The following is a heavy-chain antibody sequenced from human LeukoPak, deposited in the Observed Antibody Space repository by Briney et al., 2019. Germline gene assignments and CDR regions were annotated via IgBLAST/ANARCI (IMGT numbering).Heavy chain of an antibody. Sequence: GASVKVSCKASGYTFTGYYMHWVRQAPGQGLEWRGWINPNSGGTNYAQKFQGRVTMTRDTSTSTAYMELSSQRSEDIDVYYCARHRHITFGGVIVILGIDYWGQGTLVTVSS. CDR1: GYTFTGYY. CDR3: ARHRHITFGGVIVILGIDY. V-gene: IGHV1-2*02. J-gene: IGHJ4*02. D-gene: IGHD3-16*02. CDR2: INPNSGGT.